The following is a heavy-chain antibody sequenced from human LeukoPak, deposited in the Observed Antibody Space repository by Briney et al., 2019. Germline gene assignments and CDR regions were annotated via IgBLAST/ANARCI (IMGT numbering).Heavy chain of an antibody. CDR2: IIPIFGTA. CDR1: GGTFSSYA. J-gene: IGHJ4*02. D-gene: IGHD6-13*01. CDR3: ASTLPSIAAAGRLDY. V-gene: IGHV1-69*05. Sequence: ASVKVSCKASGGTFSSYAISWVRQAPGQGLEWMGGIIPIFGTANYAQKFQGRVTITTDESTSTAYMELSSLRSEDTAVYYCASTLPSIAAAGRLDYWGQGTLVTVSS.